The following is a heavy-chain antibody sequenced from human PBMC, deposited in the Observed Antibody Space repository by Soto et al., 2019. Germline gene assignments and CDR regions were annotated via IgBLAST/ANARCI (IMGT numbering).Heavy chain of an antibody. CDR1: GFTFSSYA. J-gene: IGHJ3*02. CDR2: ISYDGSNK. V-gene: IGHV3-30-3*01. Sequence: QVQLVESGGGVVQPGRSLRLSCAASGFTFSSYAMHWVRQAPGKGLEWVAVISYDGSNKYYADSVKGRFTISRDNSXXTLYLQMNSLRAEDTAVYYCARDHPYYYDSSGADIWGQGTMVTVSS. D-gene: IGHD3-22*01. CDR3: ARDHPYYYDSSGADI.